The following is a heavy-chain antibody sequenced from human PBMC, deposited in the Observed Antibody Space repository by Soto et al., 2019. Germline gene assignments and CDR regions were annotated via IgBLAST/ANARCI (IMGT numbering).Heavy chain of an antibody. Sequence: QVQLQESGPGVVTPSETLSLTCTVSGDSISDYSWSWIRQPPGKGLEWIGYIYYTGTTNYNLSLRSRVTISADTSKNQFSLTLRSVTTADTAVYYCARGAGSSSYHCDSHDYWGQGTLVTVSS. V-gene: IGHV4-59*01. CDR2: IYYTGTT. CDR3: ARGAGSSSYHCDSHDY. D-gene: IGHD3-22*01. J-gene: IGHJ4*02. CDR1: GDSISDYS.